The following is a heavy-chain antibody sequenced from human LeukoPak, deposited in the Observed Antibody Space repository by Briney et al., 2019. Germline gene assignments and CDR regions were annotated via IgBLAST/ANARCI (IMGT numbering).Heavy chain of an antibody. J-gene: IGHJ3*02. D-gene: IGHD5-24*01. CDR1: GGSISSGGYY. V-gene: IGHV4-30-2*01. Sequence: SQTLSLTCTVPGGSISSGGYYWSWIRQPPGKGLEWIGYIYHSGSTYYNPSLKSRVTISVDRSKNQFSLKLSSVTAADTAVYYCARDGREAPSAFDIWGQGTMVTVSS. CDR3: ARDGREAPSAFDI. CDR2: IYHSGST.